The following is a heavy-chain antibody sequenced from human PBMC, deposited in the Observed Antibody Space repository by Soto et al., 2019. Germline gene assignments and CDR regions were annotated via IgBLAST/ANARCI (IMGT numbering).Heavy chain of an antibody. D-gene: IGHD1-26*01. V-gene: IGHV1-69*13. CDR1: GGSFSSYA. CDR2: IIPIFGTA. CDR3: ARFHRGSYYLDY. Sequence: SVKVSCKASGGSFSSYAISWVRQAPGQGLEWMGGIIPIFGTANYAQKFQGRVTITADESTSTAYMELSSLRSEDTAVYYCARFHRGSYYLDYWGQGTLVTVS. J-gene: IGHJ4*02.